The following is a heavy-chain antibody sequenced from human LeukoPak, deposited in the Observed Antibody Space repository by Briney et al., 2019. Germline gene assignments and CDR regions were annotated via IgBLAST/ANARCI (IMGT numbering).Heavy chain of an antibody. CDR1: GFTFSSYW. CDR2: IKQDGSEK. Sequence: GGSLRLSCVASGFTFSSYWMSWVRQAPGKGLEWVANIKQDGSEKYYVDSVKGRFTISRDNAKNSLYLQMNSLRAEDTAVYYCARDQPIRGYSGYDYGPYYYYYGMDVWGQGTTVTVSS. J-gene: IGHJ6*02. D-gene: IGHD5-12*01. CDR3: ARDQPIRGYSGYDYGPYYYYYGMDV. V-gene: IGHV3-7*01.